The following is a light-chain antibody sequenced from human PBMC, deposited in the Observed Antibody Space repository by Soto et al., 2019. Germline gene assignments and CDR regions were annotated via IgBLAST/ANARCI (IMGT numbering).Light chain of an antibody. CDR3: QQRSNWQIT. Sequence: EIVLAQSPGTLSLSPGKRAALSCGASQSVSSYLAWYQQKPGQAPRLLIYDASNRATGIPARFSGSGSGTDFTLTISSLEPEDFAVYYCQQRSNWQITFGQGTRLEIK. CDR2: DAS. J-gene: IGKJ5*01. CDR1: QSVSSY. V-gene: IGKV3-11*01.